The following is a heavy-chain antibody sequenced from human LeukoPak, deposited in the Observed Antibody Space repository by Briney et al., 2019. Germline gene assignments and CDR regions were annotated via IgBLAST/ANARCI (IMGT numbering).Heavy chain of an antibody. J-gene: IGHJ6*03. CDR2: IYHSGST. D-gene: IGHD1-26*01. CDR1: GGSISSSNW. V-gene: IGHV4-4*02. CDR3: ARSSILYSGSSYYYYYMDV. Sequence: SETLSLTCAVSGGSISSSNWWSWVRQPPGKGLEWIGEIYHSGSTNYNPSLKSRVTITVDKSKNQFSLKLSSVTAADTAVYYCARSSILYSGSSYYYYYMDVWGKGTTVTVSS.